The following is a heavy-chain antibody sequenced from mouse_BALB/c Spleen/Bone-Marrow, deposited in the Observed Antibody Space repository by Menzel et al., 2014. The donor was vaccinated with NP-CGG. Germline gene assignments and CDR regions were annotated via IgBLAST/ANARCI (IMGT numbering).Heavy chain of an antibody. D-gene: IGHD1-1*01. V-gene: IGHV1-67*01. Sequence: VMLVESGPELVRPGVSVKISCKGSGYKFTDYAMHWVKQSHAKSLEWIGLISTYSGNTHYNQKFKGKATMTVDKSSSTAYMELARLTSGDSAIYYCARNFYGSAYFDFWGQGSTLTVSS. CDR3: ARNFYGSAYFDF. CDR2: ISTYSGNT. J-gene: IGHJ2*01. CDR1: GYKFTDYA.